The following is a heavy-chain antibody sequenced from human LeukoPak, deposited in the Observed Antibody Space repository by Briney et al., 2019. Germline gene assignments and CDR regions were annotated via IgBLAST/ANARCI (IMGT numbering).Heavy chain of an antibody. Sequence: PGGSLRLSCAASGFTFSSYGMHWVRQAPGKGLEWVAFIRYDGSNKYYADSVKGRFTISRDNSKNTLYLQMNSLRAEDTAVYYCARAKVTTVFLDYWGQGTLVTVSS. V-gene: IGHV3-30*02. CDR2: IRYDGSNK. CDR1: GFTFSSYG. CDR3: ARAKVTTVFLDY. J-gene: IGHJ4*02. D-gene: IGHD4-17*01.